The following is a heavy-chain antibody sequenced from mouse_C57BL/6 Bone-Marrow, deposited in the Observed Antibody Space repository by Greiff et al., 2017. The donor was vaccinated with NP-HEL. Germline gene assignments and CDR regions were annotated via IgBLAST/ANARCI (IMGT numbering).Heavy chain of an antibody. CDR3: TTRQLRLRGLEY. J-gene: IGHJ2*01. D-gene: IGHD3-2*02. Sequence: EVQLQQSGAELVRPGASVKLSCTASGFNIKDYYMHWVKQRPEQGLEWIGRIDPEDGDTEYAPKFQGKATMTADTSSNTAYLQLSSLTSEDTAVYYCTTRQLRLRGLEYWGQGTTLTVSS. CDR2: IDPEDGDT. V-gene: IGHV14-1*01. CDR1: GFNIKDYY.